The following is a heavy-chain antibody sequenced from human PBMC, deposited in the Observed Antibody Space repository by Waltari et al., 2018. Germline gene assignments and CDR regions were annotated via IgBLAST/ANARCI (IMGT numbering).Heavy chain of an antibody. CDR2: ISCSGGRT. CDR1: GFTLGSYA. V-gene: IGHV3-23*01. CDR3: AKDLYYDSSGYYRADAFDI. J-gene: IGHJ3*02. Sequence: EVQLLESGGGLVQPGGSLRLSCAASGFTLGSYAMSWVGQALVQGLGWVSAISCSGGRTYDADSVKGRFTISRDNSKNTLYLQMNSLRAEDTAVYYCAKDLYYDSSGYYRADAFDIWGQGTMVTVSS. D-gene: IGHD3-22*01.